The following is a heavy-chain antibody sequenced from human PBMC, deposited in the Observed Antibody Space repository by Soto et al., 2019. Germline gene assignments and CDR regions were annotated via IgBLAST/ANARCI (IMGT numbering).Heavy chain of an antibody. V-gene: IGHV3-21*01. CDR3: ARDLYGDYPLPYFDY. Sequence: GGSLRLSCEASGFTFSSYAMSWVRQAPGKGLEWVSSISGSSSNIYYADSVKGRFTISRDNAKNSLYLQMNSLRAEDTAVYYCARDLYGDYPLPYFDYWGQGTLVTVSS. CDR2: ISGSSSNI. D-gene: IGHD4-17*01. J-gene: IGHJ4*02. CDR1: GFTFSSYA.